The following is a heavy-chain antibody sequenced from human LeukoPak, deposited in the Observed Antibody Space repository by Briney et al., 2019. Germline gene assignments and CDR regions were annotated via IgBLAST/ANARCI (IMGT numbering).Heavy chain of an antibody. CDR3: ARGDLSWFDP. J-gene: IGHJ5*02. CDR2: IIPIFGTA. V-gene: IGHV1-69*13. CDR1: GGTFSSYA. Sequence: ASVKVSCKASGGTFSSYAISWMRQAPGQGLEWMGGIIPIFGTANYAQKFQGRVTITADESTSTAYMELSSLRSEDTAVYYCARGDLSWFDPWGQGTLVTVSS. D-gene: IGHD5-24*01.